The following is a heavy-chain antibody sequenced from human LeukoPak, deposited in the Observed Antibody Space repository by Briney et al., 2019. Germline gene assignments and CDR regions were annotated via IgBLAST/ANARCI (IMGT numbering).Heavy chain of an antibody. CDR3: AREKREGLPHYDY. CDR2: IKPDIGVT. J-gene: IGHJ4*02. Sequence: ASVKVSYKTSGYTLTGYYLHGMHQAPGQGLEWMGWIKPDIGVTNSEQKFQGRVTMSRDTSITTVYMELSSLRSDDTAVYYCAREKREGLPHYDYWGQGTLVTVSS. V-gene: IGHV1-2*02. D-gene: IGHD3-16*01. CDR1: GYTLTGYY.